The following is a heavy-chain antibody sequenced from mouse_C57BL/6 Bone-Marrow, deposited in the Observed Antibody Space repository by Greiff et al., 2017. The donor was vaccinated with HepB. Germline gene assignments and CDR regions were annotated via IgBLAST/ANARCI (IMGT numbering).Heavy chain of an antibody. V-gene: IGHV1-82*01. CDR3: FSYYYGSSYPDYYAMDY. Sequence: QVQLQQSGPELVKPGASVKISCKASGYAFSSSWMNWVKQRPGKGLEWIGRIYPGDGDTNYNGKFKGKATLTADKSSSTAYMQLSSLTSEDSAVYFCFSYYYGSSYPDYYAMDYWGQGTSVTVSS. J-gene: IGHJ4*01. CDR2: IYPGDGDT. CDR1: GYAFSSSW. D-gene: IGHD1-1*01.